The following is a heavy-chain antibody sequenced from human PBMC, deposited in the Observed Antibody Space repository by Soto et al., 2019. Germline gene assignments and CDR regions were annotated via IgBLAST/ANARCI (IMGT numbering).Heavy chain of an antibody. J-gene: IGHJ3*02. CDR2: ISWNSGSI. Sequence: GGSLRLSCAASGFTFDDYAMHWVRQAPGKGLEWVSGISWNSGSIGYADSVKGRFTISRDNAKNSLYLQMNSLRAEDTALYYCAKDFEDYYDSSGYYVPAFDIWGQGTMVTVSS. D-gene: IGHD3-22*01. CDR1: GFTFDDYA. CDR3: AKDFEDYYDSSGYYVPAFDI. V-gene: IGHV3-9*01.